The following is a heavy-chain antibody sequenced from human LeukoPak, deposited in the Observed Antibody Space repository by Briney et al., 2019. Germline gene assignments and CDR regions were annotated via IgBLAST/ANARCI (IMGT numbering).Heavy chain of an antibody. Sequence: ASVKYSCKASGNTFSSYHMNWVRQAPGQGLEWMGWINTHTGNPTYAQGFTGRFVFSLDTSVSTAYLQISSLKAEDTAVYYCARSYCSGDNCPGYFDYWGQGTLVTVSS. V-gene: IGHV7-4-1*02. CDR3: ARSYCSGDNCPGYFDY. D-gene: IGHD2-15*01. CDR1: GNTFSSYH. J-gene: IGHJ4*02. CDR2: INTHTGNP.